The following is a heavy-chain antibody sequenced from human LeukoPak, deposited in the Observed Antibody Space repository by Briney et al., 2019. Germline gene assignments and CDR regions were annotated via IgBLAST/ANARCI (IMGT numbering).Heavy chain of an antibody. CDR2: IYHSGST. V-gene: IGHV4-38-2*02. Sequence: SETLSLTCTVSGYSISSGYYWGWIRQPPGKGLEWIGSIYHSGSTYYNPSLKSRVTISVDTSKNQFSLKLSSVTAADTAVYYCARTKFRVYYFDYWGQGTLVTVSS. CDR1: GYSISSGYY. D-gene: IGHD2-8*01. J-gene: IGHJ4*02. CDR3: ARTKFRVYYFDY.